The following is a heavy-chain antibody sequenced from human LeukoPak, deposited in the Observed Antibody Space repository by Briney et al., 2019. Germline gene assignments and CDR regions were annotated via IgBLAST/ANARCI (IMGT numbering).Heavy chain of an antibody. CDR1: GGSISSYY. Sequence: SETLSLTCTVSGGSISSYYWSWIRQPPGKGLEWIGYIYYSGSNNYNPSLKSRVTLSVDTSKNQFSLDVTSVTAADTAVYYCARQNPAASGQGLDYWGQGTRVTVSS. J-gene: IGHJ4*02. CDR2: IYYSGSN. D-gene: IGHD6-13*01. CDR3: ARQNPAASGQGLDY. V-gene: IGHV4-59*08.